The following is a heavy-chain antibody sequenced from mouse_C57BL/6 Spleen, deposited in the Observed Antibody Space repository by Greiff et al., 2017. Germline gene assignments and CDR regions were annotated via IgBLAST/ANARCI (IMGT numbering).Heavy chain of an antibody. J-gene: IGHJ1*03. CDR2: IDPSDSYT. CDR3: AIPDGSPVYCDV. V-gene: IGHV1-59*01. CDR1: GYTFTSYW. Sequence: QVQLQQSGAELVRPGTSVKLSCKASGYTFTSYWMHWVKQRPRQGLEWIGVIDPSDSYTNYNQKFKGKATLTVDTSSSTAYMQLSSLTSVDSAVYDWAIPDGSPVYCDVWGTGTTVTVSS. D-gene: IGHD1-1*01.